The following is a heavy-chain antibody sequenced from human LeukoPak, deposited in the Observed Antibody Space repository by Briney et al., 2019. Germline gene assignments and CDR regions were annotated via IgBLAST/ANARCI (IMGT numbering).Heavy chain of an antibody. D-gene: IGHD1-20*01. V-gene: IGHV1-18*04. Sequence: ASVKVSCKASGYTFTSYYMHWVRQAPGQGLEWMGWISAYNGNTNYAQKLQGRVTMTTDTSTSTAYMELRSLRSDDTAVYYCARGNWNDHNFDYWGQGTLVTVSS. CDR2: ISAYNGNT. J-gene: IGHJ4*02. CDR1: GYTFTSYY. CDR3: ARGNWNDHNFDY.